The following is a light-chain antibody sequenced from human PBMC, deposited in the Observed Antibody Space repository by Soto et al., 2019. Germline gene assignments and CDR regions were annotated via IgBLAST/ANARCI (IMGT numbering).Light chain of an antibody. CDR1: SGHSSYA. Sequence: QAVLTQSPSASASLGASVTLTCTLSSGHSSYAIAWHQQQPEKGPRYLLKVRTDGSHNKGDGIPDRFSGSSSGAEHYLTISSLQSEDEADYYCQTWGPGSQAVFGGGTQLTVL. V-gene: IGLV4-69*01. CDR2: VRTDGSH. J-gene: IGLJ7*01. CDR3: QTWGPGSQAV.